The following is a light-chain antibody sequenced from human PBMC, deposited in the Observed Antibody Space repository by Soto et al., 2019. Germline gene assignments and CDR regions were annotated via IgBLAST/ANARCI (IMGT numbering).Light chain of an antibody. J-gene: IGKJ1*01. CDR2: KVS. CDR1: QSLVHSDGNTY. V-gene: IGKV2-30*02. Sequence: VVRTQSALSLPVTPGEPASISCRSSQSLVHSDGNTYLNWFQQRPGQSPRRXXYKVSNRDSGVPDRFSGSGSGTDFTLKISRVEDEDVGVYDCVQTIHWTWTFGQGTKVDIK. CDR3: VQTIHWTWT.